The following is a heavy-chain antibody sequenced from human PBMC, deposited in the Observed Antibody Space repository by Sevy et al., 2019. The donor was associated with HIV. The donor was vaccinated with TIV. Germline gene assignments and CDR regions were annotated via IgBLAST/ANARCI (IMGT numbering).Heavy chain of an antibody. CDR1: GFTFSSYG. CDR3: AKEGGRPVIQLWFYYGMDV. Sequence: GGSLRLSCAASGFTFSSYGMHWFRQAPGKGLEWVAVISYDGSNKYYADSVKGRFTISRDNSKNTLYLQMNSLRAEDTAVYYCAKEGGRPVIQLWFYYGMDVWGQGTTVTVSS. J-gene: IGHJ6*02. V-gene: IGHV3-30*18. CDR2: ISYDGSNK. D-gene: IGHD5-18*01.